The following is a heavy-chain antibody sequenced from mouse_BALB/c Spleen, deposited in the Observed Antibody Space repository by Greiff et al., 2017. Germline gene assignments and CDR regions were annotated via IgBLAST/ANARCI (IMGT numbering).Heavy chain of an antibody. CDR3: ARGSSSPYYYAMDY. CDR2: IDPYNGGT. Sequence: EVQGVESGPELVKPGASVKVSCKASGYAFTSYNMYWVKQSHGKSLEWIGYIDPYNGGTSYNQKFKGKATLTVDKSSSTAYMHLNSLTSEDSAVYYCARGSSSPYYYAMDYWGQGTSVTVSS. D-gene: IGHD1-1*01. J-gene: IGHJ4*01. V-gene: IGHV1S135*01. CDR1: GYAFTSYN.